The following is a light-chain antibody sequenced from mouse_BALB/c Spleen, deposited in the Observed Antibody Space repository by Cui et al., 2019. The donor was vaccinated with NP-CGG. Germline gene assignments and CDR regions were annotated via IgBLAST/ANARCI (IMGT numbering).Light chain of an antibody. CDR3: ALWSSNHWV. J-gene: IGLJ1*01. V-gene: IGLV1*01. CDR2: GTN. Sequence: QAVVTQESALPTSPGETLTLTCRTSTGSVTTSNYANWVQEKPDHLFTGLIGGTNNRPPGVPARFPGSLIGDKAALTITGAQTEDETIYFCALWSSNHWVFGGGTKLTVL. CDR1: TGSVTTSNY.